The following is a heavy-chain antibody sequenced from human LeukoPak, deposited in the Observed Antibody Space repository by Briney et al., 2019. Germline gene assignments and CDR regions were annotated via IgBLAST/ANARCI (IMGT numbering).Heavy chain of an antibody. CDR2: ISYDGSNK. CDR1: GFTFSSYG. CDR3: AKDPGEQWVLYYFDY. D-gene: IGHD6-19*01. V-gene: IGHV3-30*18. Sequence: GRSLRLSRAASGFTFSSYGMHWVRQAPGKGLEWVAVISYDGSNKYYADSVKGRFTISRDNSKNTLYLQMNSLRAEDTAVYYCAKDPGEQWVLYYFDYWGQGTLVTASS. J-gene: IGHJ4*02.